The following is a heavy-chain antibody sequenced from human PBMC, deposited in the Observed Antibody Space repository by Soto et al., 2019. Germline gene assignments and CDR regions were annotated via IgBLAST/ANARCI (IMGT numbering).Heavy chain of an antibody. J-gene: IGHJ6*02. D-gene: IGHD6-6*01. CDR1: GGSISSYY. V-gene: IGHV4-4*07. CDR3: ARDDSSSSSLYYYYGMDV. CDR2: IYTSGST. Sequence: SETLSLTCTVSGGSISSYYWSWIRQPAGKGLEWIGRIYTSGSTNYNPSLKSRVTMSVDTSKNQFSLKLSSVTAADTAVYYCARDDSSSSSLYYYYGMDVWAKGPRSPSP.